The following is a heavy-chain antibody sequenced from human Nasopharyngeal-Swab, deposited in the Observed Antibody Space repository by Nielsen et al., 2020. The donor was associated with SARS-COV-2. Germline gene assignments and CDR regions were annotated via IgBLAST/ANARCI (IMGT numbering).Heavy chain of an antibody. D-gene: IGHD2-15*01. Sequence: ASVKVSCKFSGYSFTDFFTHWVRQAPGQGLEWMGWINPNTGGTNYAQKFQDRVTMTRDTSISTAYMELNSLRSDDTAVYYCVREYCSGGSCYQSFEYWGQGTLVAVSS. CDR2: INPNTGGT. CDR1: GYSFTDFF. J-gene: IGHJ4*02. CDR3: VREYCSGGSCYQSFEY. V-gene: IGHV1-2*02.